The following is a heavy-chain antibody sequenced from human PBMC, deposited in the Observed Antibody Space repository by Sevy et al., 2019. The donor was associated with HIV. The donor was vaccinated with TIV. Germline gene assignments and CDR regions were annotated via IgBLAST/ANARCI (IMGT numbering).Heavy chain of an antibody. Sequence: QLGGSLRLSCAASGFTFSSYSMNWVRQAPRKGLEWVSSISSSSSSIYYADSVKGRFTISRDNAKNSLYLQMDSLTAEDTAVYYCARGFCVSSSCSGSSWGQRTLVTVSS. CDR1: GFTFSSYS. V-gene: IGHV3-48*01. J-gene: IGHJ4*02. CDR2: ISSSSSSI. D-gene: IGHD2-2*01. CDR3: ARGFCVSSSCSGSS.